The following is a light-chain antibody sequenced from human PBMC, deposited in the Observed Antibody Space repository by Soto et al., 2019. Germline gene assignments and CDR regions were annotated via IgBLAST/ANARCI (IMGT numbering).Light chain of an antibody. CDR2: GAS. CDR1: QTVRTNY. J-gene: IGKJ4*01. CDR3: QQYSDSPLT. Sequence: EIVLTQSPGTLSLSPGERATLSCRASQTVRTNYLAWFQHKPGQAPRLLIYGASSRATGIPDRFSGSGSGTDFTLTINRLEPEDFAVSVCQQYSDSPLTFGGGTKVEIK. V-gene: IGKV3-20*01.